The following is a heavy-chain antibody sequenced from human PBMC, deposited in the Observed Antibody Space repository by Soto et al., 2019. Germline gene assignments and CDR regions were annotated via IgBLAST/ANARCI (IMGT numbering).Heavy chain of an antibody. D-gene: IGHD3-22*01. J-gene: IGHJ5*02. V-gene: IGHV3-23*01. CDR1: GFTFSSYA. CDR2: ISGSGGST. CDR3: AKDRSRYYYDSSGLNWFDP. Sequence: PGGSLSLSCAASGFTFSSYAMSWVRQAPGKGLEWVSAISGSGGSTYYADSVKGRFTISRDNSKNTLYLQMNSLRAEDTAVYYCAKDRSRYYYDSSGLNWFDPWGQGTLVTVS.